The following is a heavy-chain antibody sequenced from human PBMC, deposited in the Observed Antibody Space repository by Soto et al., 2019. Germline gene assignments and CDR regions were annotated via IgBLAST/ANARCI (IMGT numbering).Heavy chain of an antibody. J-gene: IGHJ5*02. V-gene: IGHV1-18*01. CDR1: GYTFTSYG. Sequence: QVPLVQSGAEVKKPGASVKVSCKASGYTFTSYGISWVRQAPGQGLEWMGWISAYNGNTNYAQKLQGRVTMTTDTSTSTAYMELRSLRSDDTAVYYCARDRGRAWNSGREYNWFDPWGQGTLVTVSS. CDR2: ISAYNGNT. D-gene: IGHD1-7*01. CDR3: ARDRGRAWNSGREYNWFDP.